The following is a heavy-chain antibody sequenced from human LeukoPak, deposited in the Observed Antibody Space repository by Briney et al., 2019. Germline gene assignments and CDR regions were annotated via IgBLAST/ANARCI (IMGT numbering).Heavy chain of an antibody. CDR2: FDPEDGET. Sequence: ASVKVSCKVSGYTLTELSMHWVRQAPGKGLEWMGGFDPEDGETIYAQKFQGRVTMTEDTSTDTAYMELSGLRSEDTAVYYCATFWSGSNWFDPWGQGTLVTVSS. CDR3: ATFWSGSNWFDP. D-gene: IGHD3-3*01. CDR1: GYTLTELS. J-gene: IGHJ5*02. V-gene: IGHV1-24*01.